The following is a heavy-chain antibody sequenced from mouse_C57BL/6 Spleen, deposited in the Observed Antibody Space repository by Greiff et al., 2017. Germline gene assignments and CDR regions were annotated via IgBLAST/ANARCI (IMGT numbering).Heavy chain of an antibody. J-gene: IGHJ3*01. Sequence: VQLQQSGAELVRPGASVTLSCKASGYTFTDYEMHWVKQTPVHGLEWIGAIDPETGGTAYNQKFKGKAILTVDKSSSTAYMELRSLTSEDSAVYYGTRKEGKYGFAYWGQGTLVTVSA. CDR3: TRKEGKYGFAY. D-gene: IGHD2-14*01. CDR2: IDPETGGT. V-gene: IGHV1-15*01. CDR1: GYTFTDYE.